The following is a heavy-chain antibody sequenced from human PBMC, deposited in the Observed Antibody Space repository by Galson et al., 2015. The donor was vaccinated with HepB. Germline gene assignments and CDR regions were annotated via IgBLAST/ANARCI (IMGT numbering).Heavy chain of an antibody. D-gene: IGHD2-21*02. CDR1: GYTLTELS. V-gene: IGHV1-24*01. CDR3: ATSDYCGGDCYDAFDI. CDR2: FDPEDGET. Sequence: SVKVSCKVSGYTLTELSMHWVRQAPGKGLEWMGGFDPEDGETVYAQKFQGRVAMTEDTSTDTAYMELSSLRSEDTAVYYCATSDYCGGDCYDAFDIWGQGTMVTVSS. J-gene: IGHJ3*02.